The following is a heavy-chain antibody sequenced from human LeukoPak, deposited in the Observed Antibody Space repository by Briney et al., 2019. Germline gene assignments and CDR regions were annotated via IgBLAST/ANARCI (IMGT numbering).Heavy chain of an antibody. CDR3: ARATTVVTSNYYYYYMDV. V-gene: IGHV1-46*01. CDR1: GYTFTKYA. J-gene: IGHJ6*03. CDR2: INPSGGST. Sequence: ASVKVSCKASGYTFTKYAMNWVRQAPGQGLEWMGIINPSGGSTSYAQKFQGRVTMTRDMSTSTVYMELSSLRSEDTAVYYCARATTVVTSNYYYYYMDVWGKGTTVTVSS. D-gene: IGHD4-23*01.